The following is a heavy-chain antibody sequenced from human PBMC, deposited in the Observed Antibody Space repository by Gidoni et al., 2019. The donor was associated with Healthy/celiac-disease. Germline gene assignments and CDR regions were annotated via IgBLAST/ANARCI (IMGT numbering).Heavy chain of an antibody. V-gene: IGHV3-23*01. CDR1: GFTFSSYA. D-gene: IGHD6-13*01. Sequence: EVQLLESGGGLVQPGGSLRLSCAASGFTFSSYAMSWVRQAPGKGLEWVSAISGSGGSTYYADSVKGRFTISRDNSKNTLYLQMNSLRAEDTAVYYCAKYGLPDSSSWYEYFQHWGQGTLVTVSS. CDR2: ISGSGGST. J-gene: IGHJ1*01. CDR3: AKYGLPDSSSWYEYFQH.